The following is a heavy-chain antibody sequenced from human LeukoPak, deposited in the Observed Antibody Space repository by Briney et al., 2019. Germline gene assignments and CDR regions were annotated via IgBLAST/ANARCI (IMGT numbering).Heavy chain of an antibody. J-gene: IGHJ4*02. CDR2: INPNSGGT. CDR1: GYTFTGYY. Sequence: ASVKVSCKASGYTFTGYYVHWVRQAPGQGLEWMGWINPNSGGTDYAQKFQGRVTMTRDTSISTAYMELSGLRSDDTAMYYCARGPIQLWPYRFDYWGQGTLVTVPS. V-gene: IGHV1-2*02. CDR3: ARGPIQLWPYRFDY. D-gene: IGHD5-18*01.